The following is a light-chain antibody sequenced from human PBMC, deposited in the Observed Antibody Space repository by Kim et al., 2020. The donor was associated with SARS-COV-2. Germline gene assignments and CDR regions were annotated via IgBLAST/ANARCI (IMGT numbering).Light chain of an antibody. J-gene: IGKJ1*01. CDR1: QDIDTY. CDR3: QQSYRTPRT. CDR2: ATS. V-gene: IGKV1-39*01. Sequence: DIQMTQSPSSLSASVGDRITITCRASQDIDTYLNWYQQKPGEAPKVLIYATSSLQTGVPSRFSGRGSGTGFTLTISSLQPEEFATYYCQQSYRTPRTFGQGTKVDIK.